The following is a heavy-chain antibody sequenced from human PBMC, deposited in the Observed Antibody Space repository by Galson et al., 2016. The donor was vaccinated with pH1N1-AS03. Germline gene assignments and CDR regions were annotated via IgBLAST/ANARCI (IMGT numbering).Heavy chain of an antibody. V-gene: IGHV4-4*07. CDR1: GGSIANLY. D-gene: IGHD1-26*01. Sequence: ETLSLTCTISGGSIANLYWSWIRQSAGKGLEWIGRVHTSGSTNYNSSLKSRVSMSIVTSTKKFSLRLTSVTAADTAVYYCARVGGLSYPHPRWDVDVWGKGTTVIVSS. CDR3: ARVGGLSYPHPRWDVDV. CDR2: VHTSGST. J-gene: IGHJ6*04.